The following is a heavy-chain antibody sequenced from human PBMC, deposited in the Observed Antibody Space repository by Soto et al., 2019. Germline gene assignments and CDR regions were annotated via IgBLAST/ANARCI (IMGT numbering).Heavy chain of an antibody. D-gene: IGHD2-2*01. CDR3: ARVSWSRSSTSWYDY. CDR2: IYSGGST. CDR1: GFTVSSNY. V-gene: IGHV3-53*04. J-gene: IGHJ4*02. Sequence: GGSLRLSCAASGFTVSSNYMSWVRQAPGKGLEWVSVIYSGGSTYYADSVKGRFTISRHNSKNTLYLQMNSLRAEDTAVYYCARVSWSRSSTSWYDYWGQGTLVTVSS.